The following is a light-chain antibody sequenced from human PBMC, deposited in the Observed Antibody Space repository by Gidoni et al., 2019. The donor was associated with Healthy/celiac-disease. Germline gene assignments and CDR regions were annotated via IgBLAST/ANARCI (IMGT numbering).Light chain of an antibody. CDR3: MKGTHGGT. V-gene: IGKV2-30*01. Sequence: DVVMTQSPLSLPVTLGQPASISCRSSQSLVYSDGNTYLNWFQQRPGQSPRRLIYKVSNRDSGVPDRVSGSGSGTDFTLKISRVEAEDVGVYYCMKGTHGGTFGQGTKVEIK. CDR2: KVS. CDR1: QSLVYSDGNTY. J-gene: IGKJ1*01.